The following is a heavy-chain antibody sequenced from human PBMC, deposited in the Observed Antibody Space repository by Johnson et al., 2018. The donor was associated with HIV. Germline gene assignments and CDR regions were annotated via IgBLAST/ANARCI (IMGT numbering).Heavy chain of an antibody. D-gene: IGHD1-26*01. V-gene: IGHV3-66*01. CDR1: GFTFSDYY. CDR3: ARDRGYLDAFDI. J-gene: IGHJ3*02. CDR2: VYSGGNT. Sequence: MQLVESGGGLVQPGGSLRLSCVASGFTFSDYYMTWIRQAPGKGLEWVSIVYSGGNTYYTDSVKGRFTISRDNSKNTLYLQMNSLRAEDTAVFYCARDRGYLDAFDIWGQGTMVTVSS.